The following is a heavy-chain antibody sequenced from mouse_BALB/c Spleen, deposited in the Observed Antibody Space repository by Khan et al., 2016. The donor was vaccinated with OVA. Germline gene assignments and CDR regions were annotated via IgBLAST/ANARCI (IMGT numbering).Heavy chain of an antibody. V-gene: IGHV3-2*02. CDR1: GYSITSDYA. D-gene: IGHD1-1*01. Sequence: SGPGLVKPSQSLSLTCTVTGYSITSDYAWNWIRQFPGNKLEWMGYISYSGRTSYNPSLKSRISITRDTSKNLFFLQLKSVTTEDTATYYCARSVTITTVVATDFDYWGQGTTLTVSS. CDR2: ISYSGRT. CDR3: ARSVTITTVVATDFDY. J-gene: IGHJ2*01.